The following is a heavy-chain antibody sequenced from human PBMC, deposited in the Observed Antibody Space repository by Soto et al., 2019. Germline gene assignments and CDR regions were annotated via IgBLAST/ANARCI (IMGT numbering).Heavy chain of an antibody. J-gene: IGHJ3*02. CDR2: ISADNGNT. D-gene: IGHD3-10*01. Sequence: ASVKVSCKASGYTFTSYGISWVRQAPGQRLEWMGWISADNGNTKYAQKFQGRVTITRDTSTSTAYMELSSLRSEDTAVYYCARSLWFGELASAFDIWGQGTMVTVSS. CDR3: ARSLWFGELASAFDI. CDR1: GYTFTSYG. V-gene: IGHV1-18*01.